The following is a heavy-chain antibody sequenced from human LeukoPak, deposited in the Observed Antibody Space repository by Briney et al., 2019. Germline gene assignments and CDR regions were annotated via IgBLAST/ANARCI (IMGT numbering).Heavy chain of an antibody. CDR1: GFTFSSYE. CDR3: ATYLRDTAAGYYYFDY. V-gene: IGHV3-7*01. D-gene: IGHD6-13*01. Sequence: GGSLRLSCAASGFTFSSYEMNWVRQAPGKGLEWVANIRQDGYEQHYVDSVKGRFTISRDNAKNSLYLQMNSLTAEDTAVYYCATYLRDTAAGYYYFDYWGQGTLVTVSS. J-gene: IGHJ4*02. CDR2: IRQDGYEQ.